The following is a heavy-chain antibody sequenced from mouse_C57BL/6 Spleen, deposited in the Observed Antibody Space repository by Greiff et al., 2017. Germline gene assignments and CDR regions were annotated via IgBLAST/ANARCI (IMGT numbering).Heavy chain of an antibody. Sequence: QVTLKESGPGILQSSQTLSLTCSFSGFSLSTSGMGVSWIRQPSGKGLEWLALIYWDDAKRYHPSLKSRLTISKDTSRNQVFLKITSVDTADTATYYCARREGNYYGSHYYAMDYWGQGTSVTVSS. J-gene: IGHJ4*01. D-gene: IGHD1-1*01. CDR3: ARREGNYYGSHYYAMDY. CDR1: GFSLSTSGMG. V-gene: IGHV8-12*01. CDR2: IYWDDAK.